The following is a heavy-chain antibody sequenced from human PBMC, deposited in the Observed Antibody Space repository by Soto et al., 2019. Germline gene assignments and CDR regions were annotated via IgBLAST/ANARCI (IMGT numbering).Heavy chain of an antibody. CDR3: ARAVAVPADFDY. V-gene: IGHV1-3*05. J-gene: IGHJ4*02. D-gene: IGHD6-19*01. CDR2: INAGNGNT. CDR1: GYTFTGYA. Sequence: QVQLVQSGAEEKKPGASVKVSCKASGYTFTGYAMHWVRQAPGQRLEWMGWINAGNGNTKYSQKFQGRVTITRDTSASTAYIEMSSLRSEDTAVYSCARAVAVPADFDYWGPGTLVTVSS.